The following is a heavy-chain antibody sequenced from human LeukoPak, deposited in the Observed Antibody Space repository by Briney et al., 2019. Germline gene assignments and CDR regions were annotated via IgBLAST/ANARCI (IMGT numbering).Heavy chain of an antibody. D-gene: IGHD7-27*01. Sequence: SETLSLTCAVYGGAFSGYYWGWIRQPPGKGLEWIGEINHSGSTNYNPSLKSRVTISVDTSKNQFSLKLSSVTAADTAVYYCARSGRRIPGWFDPWGQGTLVTVSS. J-gene: IGHJ5*02. V-gene: IGHV4-34*01. CDR2: INHSGST. CDR1: GGAFSGYY. CDR3: ARSGRRIPGWFDP.